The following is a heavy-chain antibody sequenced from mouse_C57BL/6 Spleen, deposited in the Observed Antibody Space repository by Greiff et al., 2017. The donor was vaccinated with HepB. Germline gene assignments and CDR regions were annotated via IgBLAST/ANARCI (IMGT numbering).Heavy chain of an antibody. CDR3: ARYNYGQGDYFDY. J-gene: IGHJ2*01. Sequence: QVQLQQPGAELVMPGASVKLSCKASGYTFTSYWMHWVKQRPGQGLEWIGEIDPTDSYTNYNQKFKGKSTLTVDKSTSTAYMQLSSLTSEDSAVYYCARYNYGQGDYFDYWGQGTTLTVSS. CDR2: IDPTDSYT. D-gene: IGHD1-1*01. V-gene: IGHV1-69*01. CDR1: GYTFTSYW.